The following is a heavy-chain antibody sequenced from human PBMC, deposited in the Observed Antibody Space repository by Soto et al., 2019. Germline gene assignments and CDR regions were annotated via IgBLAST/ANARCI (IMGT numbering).Heavy chain of an antibody. V-gene: IGHV5-51*01. Sequence: PGESLKISCKGSGFTFTSYWIARVRQMPGKGLEWMGIIYPGDSDSSYSPSFQGQVTISADKSINTAYPHWSSLKASDTAIYYCAKHEGYCSTTTCSNFDYWGQGTLVTVSS. CDR3: AKHEGYCSTTTCSNFDY. CDR2: IYPGDSDS. CDR1: GFTFTSYW. J-gene: IGHJ4*02. D-gene: IGHD2-2*01.